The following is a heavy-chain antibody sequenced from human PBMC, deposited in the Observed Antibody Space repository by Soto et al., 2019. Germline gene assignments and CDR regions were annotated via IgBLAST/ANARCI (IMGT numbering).Heavy chain of an antibody. CDR1: GYTFKDYF. CDR2: INSNTGGT. V-gene: IGHV1-2*02. D-gene: IGHD1-26*01. CDR3: AKWGGAGSDY. Sequence: QVQLVQSGAEVKEPGASVKVSCKASGYTFKDYFLHWVRQAPGQGLEWMGWINSNTGGTNYAQKFQGRVTMTRDTPISTAYMELSRLTSDDTAVYHCAKWGGAGSDYWGQGTLVTVSS. J-gene: IGHJ4*02.